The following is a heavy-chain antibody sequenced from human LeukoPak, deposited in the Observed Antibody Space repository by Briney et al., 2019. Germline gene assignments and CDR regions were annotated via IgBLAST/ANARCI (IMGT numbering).Heavy chain of an antibody. CDR3: AKDGFDYYDSSGYYYFNY. Sequence: GGSLRLSCTASGFTFSNHAMSWVRQAPEKGLQWVSAISGGGVAIYYADSVKGRFTISRDNSKNTLYLQMNSLRAEDTAVYYCAKDGFDYYDSSGYYYFNYWGQGTLVTVSS. D-gene: IGHD3-22*01. V-gene: IGHV3-23*01. CDR1: GFTFSNHA. J-gene: IGHJ4*02. CDR2: ISGGGVAI.